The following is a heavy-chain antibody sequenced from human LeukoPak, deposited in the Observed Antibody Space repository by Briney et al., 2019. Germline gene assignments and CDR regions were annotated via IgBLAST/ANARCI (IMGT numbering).Heavy chain of an antibody. Sequence: QTGGSLRLSCAASGFTFSSYAMSWVRQAPGKGLEWVSAISGSGGSTYYADSVKGRFTISRDNSKNTLYLQMNSLRAEDTAVYYCAKYNYYDSSGYIYGMDVWGQGTTVTVSS. D-gene: IGHD3-22*01. J-gene: IGHJ6*02. CDR1: GFTFSSYA. CDR2: ISGSGGST. CDR3: AKYNYYDSSGYIYGMDV. V-gene: IGHV3-23*01.